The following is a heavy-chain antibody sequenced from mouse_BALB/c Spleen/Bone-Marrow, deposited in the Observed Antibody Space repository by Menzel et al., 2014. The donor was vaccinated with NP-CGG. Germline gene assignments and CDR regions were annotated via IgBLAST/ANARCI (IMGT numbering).Heavy chain of an antibody. V-gene: IGHV1S22*01. CDR3: TRGDGNYWYFDV. Sequence: GSELVRPGASVKLSCKASGYTFTSYWMHWAKQRHGQGLEWIGNIYPGSGSTNYDEKFKSKGTLTVDTSSSTAYMHLSSLTSEDSAVYYCTRGDGNYWYFDVWGAGTTVTVSS. CDR1: GYTFTSYW. D-gene: IGHD2-1*01. J-gene: IGHJ1*01. CDR2: IYPGSGST.